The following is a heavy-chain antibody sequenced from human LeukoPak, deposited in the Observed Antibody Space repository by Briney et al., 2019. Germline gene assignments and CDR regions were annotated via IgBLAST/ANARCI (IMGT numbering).Heavy chain of an antibody. CDR2: IIPSFGTA. D-gene: IGHD3-10*01. CDR1: GGTLSSYA. Sequence: GASVKVSCKASGGTLSSYAISWVRQAPGQGLEWMGGIIPSFGTANYAQKFQGRVTITTDESTSTAYMELSSLRSEDTAVYYCARWSETGFGELFFDYWGQGTLVTVSS. J-gene: IGHJ4*02. V-gene: IGHV1-69*05. CDR3: ARWSETGFGELFFDY.